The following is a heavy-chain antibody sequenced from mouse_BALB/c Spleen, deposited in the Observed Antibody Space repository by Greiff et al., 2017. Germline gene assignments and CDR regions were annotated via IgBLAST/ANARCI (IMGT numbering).Heavy chain of an antibody. CDR1: GFTFSSFG. CDR2: ISSGSSTI. J-gene: IGHJ4*01. CDR3: ASEDYYAMDY. V-gene: IGHV5-17*02. Sequence: EVKVVESGGGLVQPGGSRKLSCAASGFTFSSFGMHWVRQAPEKGLEWVAYISSGSSTIYYADTVKGRFTISRDNPKNTLFLQMTSLRSEDTAMYYCASEDYYAMDYWGQGTSVTVSS.